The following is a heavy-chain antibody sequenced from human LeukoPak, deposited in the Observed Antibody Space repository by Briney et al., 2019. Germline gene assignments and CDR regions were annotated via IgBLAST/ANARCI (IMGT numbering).Heavy chain of an antibody. CDR3: ASVAVDSSSSGWFDP. V-gene: IGHV4-31*03. Sequence: SQTLSLTCTVSGGPISSGGYYWSWIRQHPGKGLEWIGYIYYSGSTYYNPSLKSRVTISVDTSKNQFSLKLSSVTAADTAVYYCASVAVDSSSSGWFDPWGQGTLVTVSS. CDR2: IYYSGST. CDR1: GGPISSGGYY. D-gene: IGHD6-6*01. J-gene: IGHJ5*02.